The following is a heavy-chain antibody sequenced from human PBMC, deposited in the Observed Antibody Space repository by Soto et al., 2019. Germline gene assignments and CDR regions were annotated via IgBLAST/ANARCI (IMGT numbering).Heavy chain of an antibody. Sequence: SETLSLTCTASGGSISSSSYYWAWIRQPPGKGLEWIGSVYYSGSTYYNPSLKSRITTSLDTSKNQFSLKLTSVTAADTAMYYCVRQFNFYDYWGQGTLVTVSS. V-gene: IGHV4-39*01. CDR2: VYYSGST. CDR1: GGSISSSSYY. CDR3: VRQFNFYDY. J-gene: IGHJ4*02.